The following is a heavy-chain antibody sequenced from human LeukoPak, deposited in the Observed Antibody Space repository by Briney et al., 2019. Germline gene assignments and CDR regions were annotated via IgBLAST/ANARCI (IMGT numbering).Heavy chain of an antibody. CDR2: INEDATTI. V-gene: IGHV3-74*01. J-gene: IGHJ4*02. Sequence: GGSLRLSCAASGFAFSAYWMHWVRQAPGKGLEWVSRINEDATTITYADSVKGRFIISRDNSKKSLYLQMNNLRADDTAVYYCVRDLILVWTPGDDFDFWGQGTLVIVSS. D-gene: IGHD3-16*01. CDR3: VRDLILVWTPGDDFDF. CDR1: GFAFSAYW.